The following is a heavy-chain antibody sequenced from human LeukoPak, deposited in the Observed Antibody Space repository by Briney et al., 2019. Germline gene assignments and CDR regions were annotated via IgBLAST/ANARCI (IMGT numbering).Heavy chain of an antibody. J-gene: IGHJ5*02. CDR3: ARSSGDNWFDP. V-gene: IGHV3-21*01. CDR2: ISSSSSYI. Sequence: GGSLRLSCAASGFTFSSYSMNWVRQAPGKGLEWVSSISSSSSYIYYADSVKGRFTISRDNAKNSLYLQMNSLRAEDTAVYYCARSSGDNWFDPWGQGTLVTISS. CDR1: GFTFSSYS. D-gene: IGHD7-27*01.